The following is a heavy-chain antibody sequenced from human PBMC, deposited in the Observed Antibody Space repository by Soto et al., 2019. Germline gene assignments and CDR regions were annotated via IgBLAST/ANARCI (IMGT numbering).Heavy chain of an antibody. J-gene: IGHJ5*02. V-gene: IGHV4-30-4*01. CDR1: GDSISSVYNY. D-gene: IGHD5-12*01. Sequence: QVQLQESGPGLMKPSQTLSLTCTVSGDSISSVYNYWRWIRQPPGEGLEWIGFIYDSGTTSYSPSHKSRLAISLDTSKNQFSLSLTYVTAADTAVYYCARGRGYSYGLDPWGQGTLVTVSS. CDR2: IYDSGTT. CDR3: ARGRGYSYGLDP.